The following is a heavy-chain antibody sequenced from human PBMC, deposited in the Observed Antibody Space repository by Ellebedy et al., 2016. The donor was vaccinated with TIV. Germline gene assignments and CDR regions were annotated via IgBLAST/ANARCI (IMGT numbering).Heavy chain of an antibody. D-gene: IGHD6-13*01. CDR1: GGSISSYY. J-gene: IGHJ4*02. Sequence: SETLSLTXTVSGGSISSYYWSWIRQPPGKGLEWIGYIYYSGSTNYNPSLKSRVTISVDTSKNQFSLKLSSVTAADTAVYYCARSPAGGGGAAAGRAIHPIDYWGQGTLVTVSS. V-gene: IGHV4-59*01. CDR2: IYYSGST. CDR3: ARSPAGGGGAAAGRAIHPIDY.